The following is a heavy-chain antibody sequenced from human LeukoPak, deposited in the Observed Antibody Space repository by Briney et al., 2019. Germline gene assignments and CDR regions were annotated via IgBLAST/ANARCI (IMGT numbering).Heavy chain of an antibody. Sequence: PGGFLRLSCAASGFTFSSYGMHWVRQAPGKGLEWVAVIWYDGTNKFYADSVKGRFTISRDNSKNILYLQMNSLRAEDTAVYYCAKDLYSSSSVGTAWGRGSLVTVSS. J-gene: IGHJ5*02. CDR3: AKDLYSSSSVGTA. CDR2: IWYDGTNK. CDR1: GFTFSSYG. D-gene: IGHD6-6*01. V-gene: IGHV3-33*06.